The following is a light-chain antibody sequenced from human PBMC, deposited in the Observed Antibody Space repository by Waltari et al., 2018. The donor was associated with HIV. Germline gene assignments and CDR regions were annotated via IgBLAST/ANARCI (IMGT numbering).Light chain of an antibody. Sequence: EIILTQSPGTLSLSPGERATLSCRASQSVSSSHLAWYQQKPGQAPRLLIYGASSRATGIPDFILTISGLEPEDFAVYYCQQYGGSRWTFGQGTKVEIK. CDR1: QSVSSSH. CDR3: QQYGGSRWT. J-gene: IGKJ1*01. CDR2: GAS. V-gene: IGKV3-20*01.